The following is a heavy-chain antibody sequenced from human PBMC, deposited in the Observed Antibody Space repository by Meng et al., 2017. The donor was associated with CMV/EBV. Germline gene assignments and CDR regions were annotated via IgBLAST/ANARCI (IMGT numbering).Heavy chain of an antibody. CDR1: GFPFSSSE. J-gene: IGHJ5*02. CDR3: ARDSNMDYGDYFNWFDP. V-gene: IGHV3-48*03. Sequence: LSLTCAASGFPFSSSEMNWVRQAPGKGLEWVSYISSSGSTIYYADSVKGRFTISRDNAKNSLYLQMNSLRAEDTAVYYCARDSNMDYGDYFNWFDPWGQGTLVTVSS. CDR2: ISSSGSTI. D-gene: IGHD4-17*01.